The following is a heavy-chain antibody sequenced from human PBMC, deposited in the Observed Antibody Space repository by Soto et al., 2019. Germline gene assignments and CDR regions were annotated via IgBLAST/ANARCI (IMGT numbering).Heavy chain of an antibody. CDR3: ARGLLGLGVRDAFDV. Sequence: SETLSLTCAVSGGSISSGGYSWSWIRQPPGKGLEWIGYIYHSGSTYYNPSLKSRVTISVDRSKNQFYLNLLSVTAADTAVYYCARGLLGLGVRDAFDVWGQGTMVTVSS. V-gene: IGHV4-30-2*01. D-gene: IGHD3-10*01. CDR2: IYHSGST. CDR1: GGSISSGGYS. J-gene: IGHJ3*01.